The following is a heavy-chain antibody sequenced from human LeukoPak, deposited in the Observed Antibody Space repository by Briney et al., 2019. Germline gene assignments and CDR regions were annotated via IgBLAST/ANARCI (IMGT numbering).Heavy chain of an antibody. CDR1: GASISDFY. J-gene: IGHJ3*02. CDR2: IYNSENT. CDR3: ARASTLLSDAFDI. Sequence: RPSETLSLTCTVSGASISDFYWTWVRQPPGKGLEWVGYIYNSENTYYNPSLKSRVTMSVDPSKKQISLKLRSVTAADTAVYYCARASTLLSDAFDIWGQGTMVTVSS. V-gene: IGHV4-59*12. D-gene: IGHD3-10*01.